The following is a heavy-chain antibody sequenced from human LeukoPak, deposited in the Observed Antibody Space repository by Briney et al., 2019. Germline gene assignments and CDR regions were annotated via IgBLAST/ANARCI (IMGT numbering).Heavy chain of an antibody. Sequence: SQTLSLTCTVSGGPISSGGYYWSWIRQHPGKGLEWIGYIYYSGSTYYNPSLKSRVTISVDTSKNQFSLKLSSVTAADTAVYYCARATDGDYFYYGMDVWGQGTTVTVSS. CDR2: IYYSGST. CDR1: GGPISSGGYY. CDR3: ARATDGDYFYYGMDV. J-gene: IGHJ6*02. D-gene: IGHD4-17*01. V-gene: IGHV4-31*03.